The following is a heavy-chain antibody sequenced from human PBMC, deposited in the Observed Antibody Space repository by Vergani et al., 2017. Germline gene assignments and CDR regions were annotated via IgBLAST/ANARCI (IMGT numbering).Heavy chain of an antibody. Sequence: VQLVESGGGVVQPGESLRLSCAASGFPFSTYGMHWVRQAPGKGLEWVSGISWNSNSIGYADSVKGRFTISRDNAKNSLYLQMNSLRAEDTALYYCAKDLGTSSGGGWFDPWGQGTLVTVSS. CDR1: GFPFSTYG. D-gene: IGHD6-6*01. CDR2: ISWNSNSI. V-gene: IGHV3-9*01. CDR3: AKDLGTSSGGGWFDP. J-gene: IGHJ5*02.